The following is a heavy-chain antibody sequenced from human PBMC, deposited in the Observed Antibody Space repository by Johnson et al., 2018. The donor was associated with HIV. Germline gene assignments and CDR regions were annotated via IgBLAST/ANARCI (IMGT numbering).Heavy chain of an antibody. J-gene: IGHJ3*02. Sequence: QVQLVESGGGLIQPGGSLRLSCAASGFTVSSNYMSWVRQAPGKGLEGVAVISYDGSNKYYADSVKGRFTISRDNSKNTLYLQMNSLRAEDTAVYYCARGGKRVMAAFDIWGQGTMVTVSS. CDR2: ISYDGSNK. V-gene: IGHV3-30-3*01. CDR1: GFTVSSNY. CDR3: ARGGKRVMAAFDI. D-gene: IGHD3-16*01.